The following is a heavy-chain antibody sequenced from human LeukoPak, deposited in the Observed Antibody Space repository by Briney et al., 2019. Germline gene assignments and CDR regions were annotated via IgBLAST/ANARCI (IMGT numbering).Heavy chain of an antibody. Sequence: GGSLRLSCAASGFTFSSYSMNWVRQAPGKGLEWVSSISSSSSYIYYADSVKGRFTISRDNAKNSLYLQMNSLRAEDTAVYYCARDIDFVGDYGMDVWGQGTTVTVSS. CDR3: ARDIDFVGDYGMDV. CDR2: ISSSSSYI. V-gene: IGHV3-21*01. D-gene: IGHD3-3*01. J-gene: IGHJ6*02. CDR1: GFTFSSYS.